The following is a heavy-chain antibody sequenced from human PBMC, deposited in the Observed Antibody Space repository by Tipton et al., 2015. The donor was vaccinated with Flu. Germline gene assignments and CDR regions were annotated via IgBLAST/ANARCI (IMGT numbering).Heavy chain of an antibody. CDR2: IYYSGST. Sequence: GLVKPSETLSLTCTVSGGSISSYYWSWIRQPPGKGLEWIGYIYYSGSTNYNPSLKSRVTISVDTSKNQFSLKLSSVTAADTAVYYCARVAYGDYAVDYWGQGTLVTVSS. V-gene: IGHV4-59*01. J-gene: IGHJ4*02. D-gene: IGHD4-17*01. CDR3: ARVAYGDYAVDY. CDR1: GGSISSYY.